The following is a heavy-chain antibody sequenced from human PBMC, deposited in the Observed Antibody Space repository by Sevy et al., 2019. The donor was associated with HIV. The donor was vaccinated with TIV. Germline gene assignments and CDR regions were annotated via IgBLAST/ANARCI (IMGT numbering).Heavy chain of an antibody. CDR1: GYTFTGYY. CDR2: INPNSGGT. V-gene: IGHV1-2*02. Sequence: ASVKVSCKASGYTFTGYYMHWVRQPPGQGLEWMGWINPNSGGTNYAQKFQGRVTMTRDTSISTAYMELSRLRSDDTAVYYCARDRVVVPAAMFDYWGQGTLVTVSS. J-gene: IGHJ4*02. CDR3: ARDRVVVPAAMFDY. D-gene: IGHD2-2*01.